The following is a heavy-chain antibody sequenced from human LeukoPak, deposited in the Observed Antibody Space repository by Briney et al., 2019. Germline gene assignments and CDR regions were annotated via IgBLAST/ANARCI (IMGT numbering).Heavy chain of an antibody. CDR2: IRSEPYGGTT. CDR3: ARDITKTTRPHYFDY. J-gene: IGHJ4*02. D-gene: IGHD1-14*01. Sequence: GGSLRLSCTASGFTFGDYAVSWVRQAPGQGLEWVGFIRSEPYGGTTEYAASVKGRFTISRDDSKSIAFLHMNSLKTEDTAVYYCARDITKTTRPHYFDYWGQGTLVTVSS. CDR1: GFTFGDYA. V-gene: IGHV3-49*04.